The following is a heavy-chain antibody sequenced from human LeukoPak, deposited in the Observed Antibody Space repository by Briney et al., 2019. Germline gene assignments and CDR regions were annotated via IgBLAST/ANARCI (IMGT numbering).Heavy chain of an antibody. V-gene: IGHV1-18*01. CDR1: GYTFTSYG. CDR2: ISAYNGNT. D-gene: IGHD3-10*01. Sequence: ASVKVFCKASGYTFTSYGISWVRQAPGQGLEWMGWISAYNGNTNYAQKLQGRVTMTTDTSTSTAYMELRSLRSDDTAVYYCARDRLITMVRGRAFDIWGQGTMVTVSS. CDR3: ARDRLITMVRGRAFDI. J-gene: IGHJ3*02.